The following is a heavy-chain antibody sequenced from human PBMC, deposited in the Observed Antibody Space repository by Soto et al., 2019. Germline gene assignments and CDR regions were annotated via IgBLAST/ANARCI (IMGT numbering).Heavy chain of an antibody. CDR1: GEALGSGQSY. D-gene: IGHD3-10*01. CDR3: ARGRSDSAGSSFGRRMDV. CDR2: TFVTGAT. Sequence: QVQLQESGPGLVKSSETLSLICFVSGEALGSGQSYWNWIRQAPGKGVEWIGQTFVTGATKYSASLKSRVTMPVDTSKRQISLTLTSVTAADSATYFCARGRSDSAGSSFGRRMDVWGQGTTVTVSS. J-gene: IGHJ6*02. V-gene: IGHV4-61*01.